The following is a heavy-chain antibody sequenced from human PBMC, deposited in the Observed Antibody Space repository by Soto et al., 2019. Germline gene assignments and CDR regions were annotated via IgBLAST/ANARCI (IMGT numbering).Heavy chain of an antibody. CDR3: ARTSSSWDYGMDV. V-gene: IGHV3-30-3*01. D-gene: IGHD6-13*01. Sequence: GGSLRLSCAASGFTFSSYAMHWVRQAPGKGLEWVAVISYDGSNKYYADSVKGRFTISRDNSKNTLYLQMNSLRAEDTAVYYCARTSSSWDYGMDVWGQGTTVTVSS. J-gene: IGHJ6*02. CDR1: GFTFSSYA. CDR2: ISYDGSNK.